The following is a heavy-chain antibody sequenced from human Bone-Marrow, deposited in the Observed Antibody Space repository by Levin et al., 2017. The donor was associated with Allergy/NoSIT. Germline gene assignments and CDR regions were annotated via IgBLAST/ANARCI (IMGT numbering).Heavy chain of an antibody. J-gene: IGHJ3*02. D-gene: IGHD1-26*01. CDR3: ASPSEKWERTVDGAFDI. CDR2: IYYSGST. CDR1: GGSISSSSYY. V-gene: IGHV4-39*01. Sequence: PSETLSLTCTVSGGSISSSSYYWGWIRQPPGKGLEWIGSIYYSGSTYYNPSLKSRVTISVDTSKNQFSLKLSSVTAADTAVYYCASPSEKWERTVDGAFDIWGQGTMVTVSS.